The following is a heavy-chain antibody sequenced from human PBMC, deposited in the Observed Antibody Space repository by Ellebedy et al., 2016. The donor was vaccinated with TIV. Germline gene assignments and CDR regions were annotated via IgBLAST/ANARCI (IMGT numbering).Heavy chain of an antibody. Sequence: ASVKVSXXASGYAFTSYGISWVRQAPGQGLEWMGWISAYNGNTNYAQKLQGRVTMTTDTSTSTAYMELRSLRSDDTAVYYCARDREVGCSSTSCYEERDYWGQGTLVTVSS. J-gene: IGHJ4*02. V-gene: IGHV1-18*01. D-gene: IGHD2-2*01. CDR2: ISAYNGNT. CDR1: GYAFTSYG. CDR3: ARDREVGCSSTSCYEERDY.